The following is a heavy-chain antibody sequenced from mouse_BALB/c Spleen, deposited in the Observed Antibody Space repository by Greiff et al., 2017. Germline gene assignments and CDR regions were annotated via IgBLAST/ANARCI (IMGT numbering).Heavy chain of an antibody. V-gene: IGHV5-17*02. CDR3: ARVYYDYRYFDY. Sequence: EVKVVESGGGLVQPGGSRKLSCAASGFTFSSFGMHWVRQAPEQGLEWVAYISSGSSTIYYADTVKGRFTISRDNPKNTLFLQMTSLRSEDTAMYYCARVYYDYRYFDYWGQGTTLTVSS. CDR1: GFTFSSFG. D-gene: IGHD2-4*01. CDR2: ISSGSSTI. J-gene: IGHJ2*01.